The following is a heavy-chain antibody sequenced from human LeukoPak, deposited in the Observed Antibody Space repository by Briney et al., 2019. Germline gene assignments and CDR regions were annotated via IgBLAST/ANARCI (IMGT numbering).Heavy chain of an antibody. CDR3: ARERDGDLPDV. V-gene: IGHV4-4*07. D-gene: IGHD4-17*01. CDR1: GVSISSYS. J-gene: IGHJ6*04. Sequence: PSGTLSLTCTVSGVSISSYSWSWIRQPAGKGLEWVWRIYTSGSTTYNPSPKSRVTMSVDTSTNQISLQQSTVPAADTPVFYCARERDGDLPDVWGKGTTVTVSS. CDR2: IYTSGST.